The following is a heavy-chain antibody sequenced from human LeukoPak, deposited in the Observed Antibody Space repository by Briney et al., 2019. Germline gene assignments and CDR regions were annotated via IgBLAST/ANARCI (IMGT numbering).Heavy chain of an antibody. CDR1: GYTFTDYY. D-gene: IGHD4-11*01. Sequence: SVKVSCKSSGYTFTDYYMYWVRQAHGQGLEWMGWIDPDSGGTNYAQKFQGRVTMTWDTSVNTAYMEMSGLQSDDTAVYYCALHPSSDNNYEGAFDVWGQGTMVTVSS. J-gene: IGHJ3*01. CDR3: ALHPSSDNNYEGAFDV. V-gene: IGHV1-2*02. CDR2: IDPDSGGT.